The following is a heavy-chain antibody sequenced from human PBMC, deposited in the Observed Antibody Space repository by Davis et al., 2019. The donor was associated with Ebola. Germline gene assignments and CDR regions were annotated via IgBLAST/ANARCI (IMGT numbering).Heavy chain of an antibody. J-gene: IGHJ1*01. V-gene: IGHV1-69*13. CDR2: IIPIFGTA. CDR3: VKARGKVEPYSSRDFQH. CDR1: GYTFTSYG. D-gene: IGHD6-13*01. Sequence: SVKVSCKASGYTFTSYGISWVRQAPGQGLEWMGGIIPIFGTANYAQKFQGRVTITADESTSTAYMELSSLRSEDTAVYYCVKARGKVEPYSSRDFQHWGQGTLVSVSS.